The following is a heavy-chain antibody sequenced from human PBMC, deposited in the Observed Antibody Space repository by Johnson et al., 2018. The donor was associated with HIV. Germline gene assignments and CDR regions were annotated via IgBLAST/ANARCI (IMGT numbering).Heavy chain of an antibody. CDR2: IYSAGSDT. CDR3: ARKQWLEIPSDAFDV. CDR1: GYIFRNYW. D-gene: IGHD6-19*01. Sequence: EVQLVESGGGLVQPGGSLRLSCAGSGYIFRNYWMHWVRQAPGKGLVWVARIYSAGSDTAYADSVKGRFTISRDNAKKTLYLQMNSLRAEDTAVYYCARKQWLEIPSDAFDVWGQGTMVTVSS. V-gene: IGHV3-74*03. J-gene: IGHJ3*01.